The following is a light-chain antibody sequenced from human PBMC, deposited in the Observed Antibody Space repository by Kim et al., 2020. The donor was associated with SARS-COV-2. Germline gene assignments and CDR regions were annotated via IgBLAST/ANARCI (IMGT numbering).Light chain of an antibody. CDR2: GNS. CDR1: SSKIGAGYD. CDR3: QSYDSSLSGSDVV. J-gene: IGLJ2*01. Sequence: QSVLTQPPSVSGAPGQRVTISCTGSSSKIGAGYDVHWYQQLPGTAPKLPIYGNSNRPSGVPDRFSGSKSGTSASLAITGLQAEDEADYYCQSYDSSLSGSDVVFGGGTQLTVL. V-gene: IGLV1-40*01.